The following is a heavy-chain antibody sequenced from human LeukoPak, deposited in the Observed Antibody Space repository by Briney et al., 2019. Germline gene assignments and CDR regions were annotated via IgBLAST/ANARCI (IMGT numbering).Heavy chain of an antibody. V-gene: IGHV1-46*01. CDR3: ARGPGYQLLYLVH. J-gene: IGHJ4*02. CDR1: GYSFTSYTSYY. Sequence: ASVKVSCRASGYSFTSYTSYYIHWVRQAPGQGLEWMGIINPSGGTTTYAQKFQGRVTITTDESTSTAYMELSSLRSEDTAVYYCARGPGYQLLYLVHWGQGTLVTVSS. CDR2: INPSGGTT. D-gene: IGHD2-2*01.